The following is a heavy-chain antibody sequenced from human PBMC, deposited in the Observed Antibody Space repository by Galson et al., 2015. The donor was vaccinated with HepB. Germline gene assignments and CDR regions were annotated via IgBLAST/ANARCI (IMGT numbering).Heavy chain of an antibody. D-gene: IGHD3-22*01. CDR3: ATGMVKHFHYGMDV. Sequence: SLRLSCATSGFTFDDFAMHWVRQAPGKGLEWVSSISWDSGNIAFADSVRGRFTVSRDNAKKSLYLQMNSLRAEDTALYYCATGMVKHFHYGMDVWGQGTTVTVSS. CDR2: ISWDSGNI. CDR1: GFTFDDFA. J-gene: IGHJ6*02. V-gene: IGHV3-9*01.